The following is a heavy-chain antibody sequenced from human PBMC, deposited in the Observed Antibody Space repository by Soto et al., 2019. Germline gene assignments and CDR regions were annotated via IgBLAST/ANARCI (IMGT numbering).Heavy chain of an antibody. V-gene: IGHV4-34*01. Sequence: SETLSLTCAVYGGSFSSYHWSWIRQTPGRGLEWIGEINHLTTTNYNPSLKSRVIISLDTPKNQFSLKLSSVTAADTAIYYCARGYDTALAPIFWGQGILVTVSS. D-gene: IGHD5-18*01. CDR3: ARGYDTALAPIF. J-gene: IGHJ4*02. CDR2: INHLTTT. CDR1: GGSFSSYH.